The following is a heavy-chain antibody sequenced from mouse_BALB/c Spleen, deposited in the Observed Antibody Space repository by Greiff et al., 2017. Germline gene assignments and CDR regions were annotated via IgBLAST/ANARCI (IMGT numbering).Heavy chain of an antibody. V-gene: IGHV5-6-4*01. CDR1: GFTFSSYT. Sequence: EVMLVESGGGLVKPGGSLKLSCAASGFTFSSYTMSWVRQTPEKRLEWVATISSGGSYTYYPDSVKGRFTISRDNAKNTLYLQMSSLKSEDTAMYYCTRDKYGNDYAMDYWGQGTSVTVSS. CDR2: ISSGGSYT. J-gene: IGHJ4*01. CDR3: TRDKYGNDYAMDY. D-gene: IGHD2-10*02.